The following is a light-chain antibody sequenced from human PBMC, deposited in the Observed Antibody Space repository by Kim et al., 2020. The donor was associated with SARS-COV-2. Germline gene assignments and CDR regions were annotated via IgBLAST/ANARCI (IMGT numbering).Light chain of an antibody. Sequence: DIVMTQSPRSLPVTPGEPASISCRSSESLLHYNGNNYLDWYLQKPGQSPQLLIYLGSNWASGVPDRFSGSGPGTDFTLKISRVEAEDVGVYYCMQGLSTRTFGQGTKVDIK. CDR3: MQGLSTRT. CDR2: LGS. V-gene: IGKV2-28*01. CDR1: ESLLHYNGNNY. J-gene: IGKJ1*01.